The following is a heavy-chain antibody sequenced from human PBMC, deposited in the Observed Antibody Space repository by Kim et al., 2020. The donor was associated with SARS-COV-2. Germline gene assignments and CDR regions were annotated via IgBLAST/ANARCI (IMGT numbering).Heavy chain of an antibody. Sequence: YAESVKTRITINPDTAKNPFSLQLNSVTPEDTAVYYCARERAYSSSSVDYWGQGTLVTVSS. CDR3: ARERAYSSSSVDY. J-gene: IGHJ4*02. D-gene: IGHD6-6*01. V-gene: IGHV6-1*01.